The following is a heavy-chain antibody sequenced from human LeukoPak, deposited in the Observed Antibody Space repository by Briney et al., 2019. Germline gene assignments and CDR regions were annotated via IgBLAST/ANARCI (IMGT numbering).Heavy chain of an antibody. D-gene: IGHD4-23*01. Sequence: GASLKISCQGSGYRFTTNWIGWVRQMPGKGLEWMGIIYPGDSDTRYSPSFQGQVTISADKSTSTAYLQWSSLKASDTAMYYCVRRLGGGNFDYWGQGTLVTVSS. CDR1: GYRFTTNW. CDR3: VRRLGGGNFDY. J-gene: IGHJ4*02. CDR2: IYPGDSDT. V-gene: IGHV5-51*01.